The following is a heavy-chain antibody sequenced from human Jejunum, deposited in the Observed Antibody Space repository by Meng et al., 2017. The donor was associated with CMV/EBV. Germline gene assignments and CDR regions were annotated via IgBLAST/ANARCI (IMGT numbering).Heavy chain of an antibody. J-gene: IGHJ6*02. CDR1: GFAFSSYS. V-gene: IGHV3-48*04. Sequence: ASGFAFSSYSMTWVRQAPGKGLEWISYITSSSSTVFYADSVRGRFTISRDNANNSLYLQMNNLRADDTALYYCARDPVLSGLDVWGQGATGTVSS. CDR3: ARDPVLSGLDV. CDR2: ITSSSSTV.